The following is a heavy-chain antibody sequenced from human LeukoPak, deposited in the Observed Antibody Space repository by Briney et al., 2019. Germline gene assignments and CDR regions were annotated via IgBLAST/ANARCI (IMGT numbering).Heavy chain of an antibody. CDR3: ARRGYSYGHHFDY. V-gene: IGHV1-46*01. J-gene: IGHJ4*02. D-gene: IGHD5-18*01. CDR1: GYTFTDYY. Sequence: ASVKVSCKAAGYTFTDYYMHWVRRAPGQGLEWMGIINPSGGSTSYAQKFQGRVTMTRDMSTSTVYMELSSLRSEDTAVYYCARRGYSYGHHFDYWGQGTLVTVSS. CDR2: INPSGGST.